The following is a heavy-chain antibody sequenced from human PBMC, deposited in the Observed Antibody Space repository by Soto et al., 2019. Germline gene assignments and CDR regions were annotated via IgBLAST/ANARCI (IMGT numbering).Heavy chain of an antibody. D-gene: IGHD6-13*01. V-gene: IGHV1-69*12. CDR1: GGTFSSYA. CDR3: ARDRSSSGGVEDLQYYYYGMDV. Sequence: QVQLVQSGAEVKKPGSSVKVSCMASGGTFSSYAVSWVRQAPGQGLEWMGGIIPIFGTANYAQKFQGRVTITADESTSTAYMELSSLRSEDTAVYYCARDRSSSGGVEDLQYYYYGMDVWGQGTTVTVSS. J-gene: IGHJ6*02. CDR2: IIPIFGTA.